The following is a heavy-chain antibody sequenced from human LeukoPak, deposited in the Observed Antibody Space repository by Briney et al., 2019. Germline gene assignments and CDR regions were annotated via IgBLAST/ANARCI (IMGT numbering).Heavy chain of an antibody. V-gene: IGHV4-34*01. J-gene: IGHJ4*02. CDR3: ARASYYDSSGYYYY. CDR1: GGSFSGYY. Sequence: SETLSLTCAVYGGSFSGYYWSWIRQPPGKGLEWIGSIYYSGSTYYNPSLKSRVTISVDTSKNQFSLKLSSVTAADTAVYYCARASYYDSSGYYYYWGQGTLVTVSS. CDR2: IYYSGST. D-gene: IGHD3-22*01.